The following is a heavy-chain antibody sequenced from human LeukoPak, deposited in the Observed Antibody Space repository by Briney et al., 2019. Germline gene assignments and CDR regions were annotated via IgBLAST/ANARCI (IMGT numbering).Heavy chain of an antibody. CDR1: GFTFSSYW. CDR3: ARDRGQYSNYFDY. CDR2: IKTDGSEK. V-gene: IGHV3-7*01. D-gene: IGHD4-11*01. J-gene: IGHJ4*02. Sequence: GGSLRLSCEASGFTFSSYWMSWVRQAPGKGLEWVANIKTDGSEKYYADSVKGRFTISRDNSKNTLHLQLNSLRAEDTAVYYCARDRGQYSNYFDYWGQGTLVTVSS.